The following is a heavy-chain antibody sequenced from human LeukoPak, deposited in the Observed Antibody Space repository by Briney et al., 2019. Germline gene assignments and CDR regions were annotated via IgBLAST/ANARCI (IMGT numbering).Heavy chain of an antibody. J-gene: IGHJ4*02. CDR1: GFTFSSYW. CDR2: INSDGSST. Sequence: GGSLRLSCAASGFTFSSYWMHWVRQAPGKGLVWVSRINSDGSSTSYADSVKGRFTISRDNAKNTLYLQMNSLRAEDTAVYYCASCYGDYVPPDYWGQGTLVTVSS. D-gene: IGHD4-17*01. V-gene: IGHV3-74*01. CDR3: ASCYGDYVPPDY.